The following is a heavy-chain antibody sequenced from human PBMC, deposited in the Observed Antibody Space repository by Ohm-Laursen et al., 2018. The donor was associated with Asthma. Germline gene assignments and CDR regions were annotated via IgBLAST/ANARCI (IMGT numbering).Heavy chain of an antibody. CDR3: AREHISMVQGVINYYFGMDV. CDR2: IYYSGRT. J-gene: IGHJ6*02. Sequence: TLSLTCTVSGGSISSGDSYWTWIRQPPEKGLEWIGYIYYSGRTYYNPSLTSRVTVSVDTSRNQFSLRLSSVTAADTTVYYCAREHISMVQGVINYYFGMDVWGQGTTVTVSS. CDR1: GGSISSGDSY. V-gene: IGHV4-30-4*01. D-gene: IGHD3-10*01.